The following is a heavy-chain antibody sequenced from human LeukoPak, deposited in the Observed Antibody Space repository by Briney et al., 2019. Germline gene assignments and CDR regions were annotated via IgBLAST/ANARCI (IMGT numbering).Heavy chain of an antibody. V-gene: IGHV6-1*01. Sequence: SQTLSLTCDISGDSVSSESAAWNWIRQSPSRGLEWLGRTYYRAKWYHDYPLSVRGRIIINPDTSKNLFFLHLNSVTPEDTAVYYCARTESNPTGWSFSWFDPWGQGALVTVSS. CDR3: ARTESNPTGWSFSWFDP. CDR2: TYYRAKWYH. D-gene: IGHD6-19*01. CDR1: GDSVSSESAA. J-gene: IGHJ5*02.